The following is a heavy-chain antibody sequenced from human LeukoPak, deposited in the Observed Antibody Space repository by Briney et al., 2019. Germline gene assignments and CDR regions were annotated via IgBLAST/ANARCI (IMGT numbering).Heavy chain of an antibody. CDR3: ARDPSSGCDH. Sequence: ASVTLSCKASGYTFTSNSFCWVRQAPAQGLEWMGWISAYNGNTNYAQTLQGRVSMTTDTSTSTAYMELRSLRSDDTAVYYCARDPSSGCDHWGQGTLVTVSS. D-gene: IGHD6-19*01. V-gene: IGHV1-18*01. CDR1: GYTFTSNS. CDR2: ISAYNGNT. J-gene: IGHJ4*02.